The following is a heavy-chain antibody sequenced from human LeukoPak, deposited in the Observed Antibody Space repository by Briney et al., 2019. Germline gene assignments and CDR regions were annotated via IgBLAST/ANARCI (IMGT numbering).Heavy chain of an antibody. Sequence: PSETLSLTCSVSGASITSGTNCWGWLRQSPGKGLEWIGNTHYNGNTYYNPSHKSRVTISQDTSKNHFSLYLSSVTAADTAVYYCARLPTGIPNWFDVWGQGILVTVSS. V-gene: IGHV4-39*02. CDR3: ARLPTGIPNWFDV. J-gene: IGHJ5*02. CDR1: GASITSGTNC. CDR2: THYNGNT. D-gene: IGHD2-21*01.